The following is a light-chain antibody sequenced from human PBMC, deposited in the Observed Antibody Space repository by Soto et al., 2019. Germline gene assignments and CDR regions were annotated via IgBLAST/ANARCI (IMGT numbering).Light chain of an antibody. V-gene: IGKV1D-16*01. CDR1: QNIYKW. CDR3: QHYNSYSEA. CDR2: AAS. Sequence: DIQMTQSPSSVSAFVGDRVTITCRASQNIYKWIAWYQQKPGKAPKLLIYAASSLRGGVPSRFSGSGSGTDFTLTISSLQPEDFATYYCQHYNSYSEAFGQGTKVDIK. J-gene: IGKJ1*01.